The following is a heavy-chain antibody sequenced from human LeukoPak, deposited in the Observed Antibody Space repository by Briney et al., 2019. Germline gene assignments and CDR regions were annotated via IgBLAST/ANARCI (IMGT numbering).Heavy chain of an antibody. J-gene: IGHJ4*02. CDR1: GFTFSDYY. Sequence: PGGSLRLSCAASGFTFSDYYMSWIRQAPGKGLEWVSYISSSGSTIYYADSVKGRFTVSRDNAKNSLYLQMSSLRVEDTAVYYCARDFWSGSPDWGQGTLVTVSS. CDR3: ARDFWSGSPD. V-gene: IGHV3-11*04. D-gene: IGHD3-3*01. CDR2: ISSSGSTI.